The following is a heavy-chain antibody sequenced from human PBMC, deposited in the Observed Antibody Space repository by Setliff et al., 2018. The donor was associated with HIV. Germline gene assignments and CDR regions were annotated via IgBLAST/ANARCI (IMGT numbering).Heavy chain of an antibody. CDR1: GGSISSGSYY. CDR3: ARAPITMIVVVNDGMDV. Sequence: KPSETLSLTCTVYGGSISSGSYYWSWIRQPDGKGLEWIGRIDTSGSTNYNPFLKSRGTISVDTSQNQFSLKLSSVTAADTGVYYCARAPITMIVVVNDGMDVWGQGTTVTVSS. CDR2: IDTSGST. J-gene: IGHJ6*02. V-gene: IGHV4-61*02. D-gene: IGHD3-22*01.